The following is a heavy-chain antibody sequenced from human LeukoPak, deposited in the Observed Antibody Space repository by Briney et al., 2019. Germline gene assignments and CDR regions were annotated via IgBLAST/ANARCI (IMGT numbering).Heavy chain of an antibody. CDR2: INPNSGGT. CDR1: GYTFTAYY. V-gene: IGHV1-2*02. CDR3: ARDVYSSGWYLSF. Sequence: ASVKVSCKASGYTFTAYYMHWVRQAPGQGLEWMGWINPNSGGTNYAQKFQGRVTMTRDTSISTAYMEPSRLRSDDTAVYYCARDVYSSGWYLSFWGQGTLVTVSS. J-gene: IGHJ4*02. D-gene: IGHD6-19*01.